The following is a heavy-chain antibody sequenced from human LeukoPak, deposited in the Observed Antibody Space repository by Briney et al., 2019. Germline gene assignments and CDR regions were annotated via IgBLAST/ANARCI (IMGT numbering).Heavy chain of an antibody. CDR2: IYYSGST. CDR3: ARDSGDYYYYYGMDV. CDR1: GGSISSSSYY. J-gene: IGHJ6*02. Sequence: SETLSLTCTVSGGSISSSSYYWGWIRQPPGKGLEWIGYIYYSGSTNYNPSLKSRVTISVDTSKNQFSLKLSSATAADTAVYYCARDSGDYYYYYGMDVWGQGTTVTVSS. V-gene: IGHV4-61*01. D-gene: IGHD7-27*01.